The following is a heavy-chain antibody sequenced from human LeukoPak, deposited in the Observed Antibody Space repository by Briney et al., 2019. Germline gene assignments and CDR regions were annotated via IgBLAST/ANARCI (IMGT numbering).Heavy chain of an antibody. CDR1: GGSISGSSYY. CDR2: IYYSGNT. Sequence: SETLSLTCIVSGGSISGSSYYWGWIRQPPGKGLEWIGSIYYSGNTYYNPSLKSRVTVSVDTSKNQFSLKLSSVTAADTAVYYCARPHYDFWSGYYPYYYMDVWGKGTTVTVSS. J-gene: IGHJ6*03. CDR3: ARPHYDFWSGYYPYYYMDV. V-gene: IGHV4-39*01. D-gene: IGHD3-3*01.